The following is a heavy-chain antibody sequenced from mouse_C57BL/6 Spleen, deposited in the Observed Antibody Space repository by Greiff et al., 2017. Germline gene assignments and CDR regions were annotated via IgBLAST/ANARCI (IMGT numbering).Heavy chain of an antibody. V-gene: IGHV3-6*01. CDR2: ISYDGSN. CDR1: GYSITSGYY. J-gene: IGHJ2*01. CDR3: AIYSSYYYFDY. Sequence: EVQLQESGPGLVKPSQSLSLTCSVTGYSITSGYYWNWIRQFPGNKLEWMGYISYDGSNNYNPSLKNRISITRDTSKNQFFLKLNSVTTEDTATYYCAIYSSYYYFDYWGQGTTLTVSS. D-gene: IGHD1-1*01.